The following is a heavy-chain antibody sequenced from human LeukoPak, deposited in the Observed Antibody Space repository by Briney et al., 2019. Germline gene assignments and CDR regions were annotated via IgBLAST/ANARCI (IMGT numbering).Heavy chain of an antibody. CDR3: ATFGLLDFDY. J-gene: IGHJ4*02. D-gene: IGHD2-15*01. CDR2: IYYSGST. CDR1: GGSISSSSYY. V-gene: IGHV4-39*01. Sequence: SETLSLTCTLSGGSISSSSYYWGWIRQPPGKGLEWIGSIYYSGSTYYNPSLKSRVTISVDTSKNQFSLKLSSVTAADTAVYYCATFGLLDFDYWGQGTLVTVSS.